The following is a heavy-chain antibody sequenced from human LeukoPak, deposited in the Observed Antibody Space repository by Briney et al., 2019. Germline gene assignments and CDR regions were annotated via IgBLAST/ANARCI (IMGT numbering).Heavy chain of an antibody. CDR1: GFTFSSYG. CDR2: IWYDGINK. V-gene: IGHV3-33*01. Sequence: GGALRLSCAASGFTFSSYGMHWVRQAPGKGRDWVAVIWYDGINKFHADSVKGRFTISRDNSKNTVYLQMNSLRAEDTAVYYCTRERKSGIAAFDYWGQGTLVTVSS. CDR3: TRERKSGIAAFDY. J-gene: IGHJ4*02. D-gene: IGHD6-13*01.